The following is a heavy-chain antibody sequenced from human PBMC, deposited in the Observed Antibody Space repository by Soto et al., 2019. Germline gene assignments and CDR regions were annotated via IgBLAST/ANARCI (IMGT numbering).Heavy chain of an antibody. CDR1: GYSFTSYW. CDR2: IYPGDSDT. D-gene: IGHD4-17*01. CDR3: ARRRHDYGDLREGDDAFDI. Sequence: PGESLKISCKGSGYSFTSYWIGWVRQMPGKGLEWMGIIYPGDSDTRYSPSFQGQVTISADKSISTAYLQWSSLKASDTAMYYCARRRHDYGDLREGDDAFDIWGQGTMVTVSS. V-gene: IGHV5-51*01. J-gene: IGHJ3*02.